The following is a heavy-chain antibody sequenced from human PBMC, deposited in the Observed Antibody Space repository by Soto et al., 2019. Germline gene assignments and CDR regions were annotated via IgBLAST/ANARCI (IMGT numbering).Heavy chain of an antibody. D-gene: IGHD5-12*01. J-gene: IGHJ4*02. CDR3: ARRLDGYNWGYFDY. CDR2: IYYSGST. V-gene: IGHV4-39*01. Sequence: QLQLQESGPGLVKPSETLSLTCTVSGGSISSSSYYWGWIRQPPGKGLEWIGSIYYSGSTYYNPSLKSRVTISVDTSKNQFSLKLSSVTAADTAVYYCARRLDGYNWGYFDYWGQGTLVTVSS. CDR1: GGSISSSSYY.